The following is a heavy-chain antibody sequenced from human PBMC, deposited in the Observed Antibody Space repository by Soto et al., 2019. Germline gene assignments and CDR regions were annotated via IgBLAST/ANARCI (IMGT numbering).Heavy chain of an antibody. D-gene: IGHD3-16*01. V-gene: IGHV5-51*01. CDR3: ARHTGEVAAYYFDY. J-gene: IGHJ4*02. CDR2: INPADSDT. Sequence: EVQLVQSGTEVKKPGESLRISCQGSGYRFKNYWIGWVRQMPGKGLEWVGIINPADSDTTYSPTFQGQVTISADKSVSTVYLQWRSLQASDTAMYFCARHTGEVAAYYFDYWGQGTLVTVSS. CDR1: GYRFKNYW.